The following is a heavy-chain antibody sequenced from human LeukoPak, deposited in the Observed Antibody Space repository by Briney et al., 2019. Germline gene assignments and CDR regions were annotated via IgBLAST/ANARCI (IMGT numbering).Heavy chain of an antibody. CDR2: ITGGGEST. CDR3: AKIDPSDAFDI. CDR1: GFTFEASA. V-gene: IGHV3-23*01. Sequence: GGSLRLSCAASGFTFEASAMSWVRQAPGEGLEWVAVITGGGESTYYADSVKGRFTISRDNSKNTLYLQMNSLRAEDTAVYYCAKIDPSDAFDIWGQGTMVTVSS. J-gene: IGHJ3*02.